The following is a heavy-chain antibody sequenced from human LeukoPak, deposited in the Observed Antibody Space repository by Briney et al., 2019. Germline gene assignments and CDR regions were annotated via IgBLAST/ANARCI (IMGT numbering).Heavy chain of an antibody. V-gene: IGHV3-23*01. D-gene: IGHD3-22*01. CDR1: GFTFSSYA. CDR3: AKDRVYYYDSSGYYSDY. Sequence: PGGSLRLSCAASGFTFSSYAMSWVRQAPGKGLEWVSGISGTGGSTYYADCVKGRFTISRDNSKNTLYLQMNSLRAEDTAVYYCAKDRVYYYDSSGYYSDYWGQGTLVTVSS. J-gene: IGHJ4*02. CDR2: ISGTGGST.